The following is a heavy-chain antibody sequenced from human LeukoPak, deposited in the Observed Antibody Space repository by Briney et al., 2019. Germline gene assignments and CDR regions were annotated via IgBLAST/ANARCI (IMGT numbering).Heavy chain of an antibody. D-gene: IGHD5-24*01. CDR3: VRDKRDGTRPSSERFDY. V-gene: IGHV4-59*01. J-gene: IGHJ4*02. Sequence: PSETLSLTCTVSGGSISRYYWSWLRQPPGRGLEWIGYIYYTGTTNYNPSLKSRAAISVDTSKNQFSLKLTSVTAADTAVYYCVRDKRDGTRPSSERFDYWGQGTLVTVSA. CDR1: GGSISRYY. CDR2: IYYTGTT.